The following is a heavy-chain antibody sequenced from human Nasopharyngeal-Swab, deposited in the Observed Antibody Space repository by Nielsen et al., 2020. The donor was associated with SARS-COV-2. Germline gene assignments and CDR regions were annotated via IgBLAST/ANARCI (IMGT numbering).Heavy chain of an antibody. CDR3: ARDFREYSSSCFDY. D-gene: IGHD6-6*01. CDR2: IYYSGST. V-gene: IGHV4-61*08. Sequence: SGPTLVKPTQTLTLTCTFSGFSLSTSGMCVSWIRQPPGKGLEWIGYIYYSGSTNYNPSLKSRVTISVDTSKNQFSLKLSSVTAADTAVYYCARDFREYSSSCFDYWGQGTLVTVSS. CDR1: GFSLSTSGMC. J-gene: IGHJ4*02.